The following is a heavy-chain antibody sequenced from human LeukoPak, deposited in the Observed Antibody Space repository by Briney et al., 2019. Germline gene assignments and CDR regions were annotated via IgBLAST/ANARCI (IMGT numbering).Heavy chain of an antibody. D-gene: IGHD3-10*01. Sequence: PGGSLRLSCAASGFTFSSYAMSWVRQAPGKRLEWVSAISGRGGSTYYADSVKGRFTISRDNSKNTLYLQMNSLRAEDTAVYYCAKDYGGPAYFDYWGQGTLVTVSS. CDR3: AKDYGGPAYFDY. V-gene: IGHV3-23*01. CDR2: ISGRGGST. J-gene: IGHJ4*02. CDR1: GFTFSSYA.